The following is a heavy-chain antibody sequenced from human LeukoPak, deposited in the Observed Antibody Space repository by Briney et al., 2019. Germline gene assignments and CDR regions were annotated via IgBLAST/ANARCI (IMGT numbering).Heavy chain of an antibody. CDR1: GFTFSSYA. V-gene: IGHV3-23*01. Sequence: GGSLRLSCAASGFTFSSYAMSWVRQAPGKGLEWVSAISGSGGSTYYADSVKGRFTISRDNSKNTLYLQMNSLRAEDAAVYYCAKGHSPVGATLDWGQGTLVTVSS. J-gene: IGHJ4*02. D-gene: IGHD1-26*01. CDR3: AKGHSPVGATLD. CDR2: ISGSGGST.